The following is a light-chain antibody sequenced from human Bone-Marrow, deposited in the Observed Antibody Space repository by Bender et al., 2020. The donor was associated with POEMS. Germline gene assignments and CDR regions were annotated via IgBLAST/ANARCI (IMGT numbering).Light chain of an antibody. Sequence: QSALTQPPSVSGSPGQSITISCTGTNNDVGTYNLVSWYQQHPDKAPKLIIYEVTKRPSGVPDRFSGSKSGTSASLAITGLQAEDEGDYYCQSYDNSLGGWVFGGGTKLTVL. CDR2: EVT. CDR1: NNDVGTYNL. CDR3: QSYDNSLGGWV. J-gene: IGLJ3*02. V-gene: IGLV2-14*02.